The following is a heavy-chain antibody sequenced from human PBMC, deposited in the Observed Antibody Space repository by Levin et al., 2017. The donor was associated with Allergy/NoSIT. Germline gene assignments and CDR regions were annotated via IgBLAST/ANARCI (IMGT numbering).Heavy chain of an antibody. CDR2: ISSSSSTI. J-gene: IGHJ4*02. CDR3: ASSQGPFDY. V-gene: IGHV3-48*01. CDR1: GFTFSSYN. Sequence: AGGSLRLSCAASGFTFSSYNMNWVRQAPGKGLEWVSHISSSSSTIYYADSVKGRFTISRDNAKLSLYLQMNSLRAEDTAVYYCASSQGPFDYWGQGTLVTVSS.